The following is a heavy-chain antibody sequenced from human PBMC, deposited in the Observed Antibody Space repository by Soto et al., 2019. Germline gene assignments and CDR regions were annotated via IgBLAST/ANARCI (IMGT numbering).Heavy chain of an antibody. V-gene: IGHV1-18*01. CDR2: MSGRSGDP. Sequence: QVQLVQSGGEVKKPGASVRVSCQASGYPFNKFAIHWVRQAPGHGLEWLGRMSGRSGDPNCAPTVRDRITMATDTPNNPAYMELGSPKSHDTAGYYCAGGGGPGAEKPPYGLGVWGQGTTVTV. D-gene: IGHD7-27*01. CDR1: GYPFNKFA. J-gene: IGHJ6*02. CDR3: AGGGGPGAEKPPYGLGV.